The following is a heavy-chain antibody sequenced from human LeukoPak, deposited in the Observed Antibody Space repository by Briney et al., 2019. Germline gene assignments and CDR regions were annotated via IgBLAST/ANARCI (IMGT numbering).Heavy chain of an antibody. D-gene: IGHD1-1*01. CDR2: IYYSGST. CDR3: ARLGPPPNEYYFDY. J-gene: IGHJ4*02. CDR1: GGSISSYY. V-gene: IGHV4-59*08. Sequence: SETLSLTCTVSGGSISSYYWSWIRQPPGKGLEWIGYIYYSGSTNYNPSLKSRVTISVDTSKNQFSLKLSSVTAADTAVYYCARLGPPPNEYYFDYWGQGTLVTVSS.